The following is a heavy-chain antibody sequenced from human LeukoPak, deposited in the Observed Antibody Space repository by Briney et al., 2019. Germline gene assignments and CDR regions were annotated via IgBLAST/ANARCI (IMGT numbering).Heavy chain of an antibody. D-gene: IGHD5-18*01. J-gene: IGHJ5*02. V-gene: IGHV3-30-3*01. CDR3: ARDPRIQLWSPHGWFDP. Sequence: GGSLRLSCAASGFTFSSYAMHWVRQAPGKGLEWVAVISYDGSNKYYADSVKGRFTISRDNSKNTLYLQMNSLRAEDTAVYYCARDPRIQLWSPHGWFDPWGQGTLVTVSS. CDR1: GFTFSSYA. CDR2: ISYDGSNK.